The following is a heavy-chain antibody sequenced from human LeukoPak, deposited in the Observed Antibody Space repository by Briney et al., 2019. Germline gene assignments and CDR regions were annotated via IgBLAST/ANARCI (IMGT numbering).Heavy chain of an antibody. CDR1: GFTFSSYW. CDR2: IKQDGSEK. D-gene: IGHD3-22*01. V-gene: IGHV3-7*01. CDR3: ARDRRYYYDSSGYRY. J-gene: IGHJ4*02. Sequence: GGSLRLSCAASGFTFSSYWMSWVRQAPGKGLEWVANIKQDGSEKYYVDSVKGRFTISRDNAKNSLYLQMNSLRAEDTAVYYCARDRRYYYDSSGYRYWGQGTLVTASS.